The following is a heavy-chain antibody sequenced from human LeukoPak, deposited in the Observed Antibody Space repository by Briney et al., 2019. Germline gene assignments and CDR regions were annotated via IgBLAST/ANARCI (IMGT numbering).Heavy chain of an antibody. CDR1: GGSISSGSYY. Sequence: KSSETLSLTCTVSGGSISSGSYYWSWIRQPAGKGLEWIGRIYTSGSTNYNPSLKSRVTISVDTSKNQFSLKLSSVTAADTAMYYCARDSLYYYYYMDVWGKGTTVTVSS. V-gene: IGHV4-61*02. J-gene: IGHJ6*03. CDR2: IYTSGST. CDR3: ARDSLYYYYYMDV.